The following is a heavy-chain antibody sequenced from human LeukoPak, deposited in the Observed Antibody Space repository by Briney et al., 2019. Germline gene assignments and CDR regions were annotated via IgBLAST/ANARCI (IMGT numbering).Heavy chain of an antibody. CDR1: GGSISSSSYY. V-gene: IGHV4-39*07. D-gene: IGHD4-11*01. Sequence: SETLSLTCTVSGGSISSSSYYWGWIRQPPGKGLEWIGSIYYSGSTYYNPSLKSRVTISVDTSKNQVSLKLSSVTAADTAVYYCAKSYSNYPPYFDYWGQGTLVTVSS. J-gene: IGHJ4*02. CDR3: AKSYSNYPPYFDY. CDR2: IYYSGST.